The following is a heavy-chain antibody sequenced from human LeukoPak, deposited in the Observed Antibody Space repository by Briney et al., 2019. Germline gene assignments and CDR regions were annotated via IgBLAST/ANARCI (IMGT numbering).Heavy chain of an antibody. D-gene: IGHD3-10*01. CDR2: FDPEDGET. CDR3: ARVGSGSYLNWFDP. Sequence: GASVKVSCKVSGYTLTELSMHWVRQAPGKGLEWMGGFDPEDGETIYAQKFQGRVTITADESTSTAYMELSSLRSEDTAVYYCARVGSGSYLNWFDPWGQGTLVTVSS. CDR1: GYTLTELS. V-gene: IGHV1-24*01. J-gene: IGHJ5*02.